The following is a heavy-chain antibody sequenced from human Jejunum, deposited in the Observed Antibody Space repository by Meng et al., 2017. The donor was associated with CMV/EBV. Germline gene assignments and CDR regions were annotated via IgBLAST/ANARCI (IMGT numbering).Heavy chain of an antibody. J-gene: IGHJ4*02. D-gene: IGHD1-1*01. V-gene: IGHV3-7*01. CDR3: ARIGYTSSSLDY. Sequence: AASGFTFSRYWMTWVRKAPGKGLEWVVNIKQDGSEKYYVDSVKGRFTVSRDNARNSAYLQLNSLTVEDTAVYYCARIGYTSSSLDYWGRGTLVTVSS. CDR1: GFTFSRYW. CDR2: IKQDGSEK.